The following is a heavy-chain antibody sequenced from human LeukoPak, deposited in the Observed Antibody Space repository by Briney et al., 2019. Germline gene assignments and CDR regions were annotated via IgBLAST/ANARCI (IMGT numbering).Heavy chain of an antibody. CDR3: ASGLYSSSWPFDY. V-gene: IGHV3-11*01. CDR2: ISSSGSTI. D-gene: IGHD6-13*01. Sequence: LRGSLRLSCAASGFTFSDYYMSWIRQAPGKGLEWVSYISSSGSTIYYADSVKGRFTISRDNAKNSLYLQMNSLRAEDTAVYYCASGLYSSSWPFDYWGQGTLVTVSS. CDR1: GFTFSDYY. J-gene: IGHJ4*02.